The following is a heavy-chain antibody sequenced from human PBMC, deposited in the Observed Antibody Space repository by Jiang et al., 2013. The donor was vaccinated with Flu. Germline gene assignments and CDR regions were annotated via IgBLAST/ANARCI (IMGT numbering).Heavy chain of an antibody. V-gene: IGHV3-11*04. CDR2: ISSSGSTI. J-gene: IGHJ4*02. D-gene: IGHD3-10*01. Sequence: RLSCAASGFTFSDYYMSWIRQAPGKGLEWVSYISSSGSTIYYADSVKGRFTISRDNAKNSLYLQMNSLRAEDTAVYYCARVLNYYGSGSYHYYFDYWGQGTLVTVSS. CDR1: GFTFSDYY. CDR3: ARVLNYYGSGSYHYYFDY.